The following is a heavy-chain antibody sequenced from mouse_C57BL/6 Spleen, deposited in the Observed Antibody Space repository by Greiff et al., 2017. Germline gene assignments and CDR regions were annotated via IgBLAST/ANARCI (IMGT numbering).Heavy chain of an antibody. D-gene: IGHD1-1*01. Sequence: QVQLQQPGAELVKPGASVKLSCKASGYTFTSYWMHWVKQRPGQGLEWIGMIHPNSGSTNYNEKFKSKDTLTVDKSSSTAYMQLSSLTSEDSAVYYCAQFITPEYYFDYWGQGTTLTVSS. J-gene: IGHJ2*01. V-gene: IGHV1-64*01. CDR1: GYTFTSYW. CDR2: IHPNSGST. CDR3: AQFITPEYYFDY.